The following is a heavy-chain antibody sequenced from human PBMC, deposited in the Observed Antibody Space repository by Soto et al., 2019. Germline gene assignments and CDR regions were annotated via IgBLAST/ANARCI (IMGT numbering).Heavy chain of an antibody. CDR3: ARIGSSETFDY. Sequence: EASVKVSCKASGYTFTSYYMHWVRQAPGQGLEWMGIINPSGGSTSYAQKFQGRVTMTRDMSTSTVYMELSSLRSEDTAVYYCARIGSSETFDYWGQGTLVTVSS. D-gene: IGHD6-19*01. V-gene: IGHV1-46*01. CDR1: GYTFTSYY. CDR2: INPSGGST. J-gene: IGHJ4*02.